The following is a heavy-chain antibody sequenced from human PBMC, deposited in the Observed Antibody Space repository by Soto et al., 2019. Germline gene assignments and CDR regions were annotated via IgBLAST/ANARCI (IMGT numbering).Heavy chain of an antibody. Sequence: GGSLRLSCAASGFTFGSYAMSWVRQAPGKGLEWVSLISGTGDSSEYANSVKGRFTISRDYSKTTVFLQMNSLRAEDTAVYFCAKDNGNYGSGSFSHWGQGTLVTASS. J-gene: IGHJ4*02. CDR3: AKDNGNYGSGSFSH. CDR1: GFTFGSYA. D-gene: IGHD3-10*01. CDR2: ISGTGDSS. V-gene: IGHV3-23*01.